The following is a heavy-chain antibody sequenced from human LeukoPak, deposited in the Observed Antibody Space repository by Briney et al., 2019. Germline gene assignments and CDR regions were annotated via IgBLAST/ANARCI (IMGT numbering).Heavy chain of an antibody. Sequence: GGSLRLSCVVSGITFSSYAMTWVRQAPGKGLEXXXXISGSGGSKNYADSVKGRFTISRDNSKNTVYLQMNSLRTEDTAIYYCAKGDTVAVTAYYFDYWGQGTLVTVSS. J-gene: IGHJ4*02. V-gene: IGHV3-23*01. CDR1: GITFSSYA. D-gene: IGHD2-21*02. CDR2: ISGSGGSK. CDR3: AKGDTVAVTAYYFDY.